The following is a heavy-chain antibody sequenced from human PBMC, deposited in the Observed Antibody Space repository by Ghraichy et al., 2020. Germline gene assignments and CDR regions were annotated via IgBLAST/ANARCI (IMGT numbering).Heavy chain of an antibody. CDR3: ARISGNYISDHFDY. V-gene: IGHV1-2*06. D-gene: IGHD1-26*01. CDR1: GYTFTDYH. Sequence: ASVKVSCKASGYTFTDYHMHWVRQAPGQGLEWMGRINPNRGGTNHAQKFQDRVTMTRDTSISTAYMELSRLRSDDTAVYYCARISGNYISDHFDYWGQGTLVTVSS. J-gene: IGHJ4*02. CDR2: INPNRGGT.